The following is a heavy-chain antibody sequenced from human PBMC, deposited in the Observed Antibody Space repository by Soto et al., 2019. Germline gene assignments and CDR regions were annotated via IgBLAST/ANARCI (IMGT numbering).Heavy chain of an antibody. CDR2: MNPNSGNT. V-gene: IGHV1-8*01. D-gene: IGHD6-13*01. J-gene: IGHJ6*03. CDR1: GYTFTSYD. CDR3: ASHLIAAAGDYYYYMDV. Sequence: QVPLVQSGAEVKKPGASVKVSCKASGYTFTSYDINWVRQATGQGLEWMGWMNPNSGNTGYAQKFQGRVTMTRNTSISTAYMELSSLRSEDTAVYYCASHLIAAAGDYYYYMDVWGKGTTVTVSS.